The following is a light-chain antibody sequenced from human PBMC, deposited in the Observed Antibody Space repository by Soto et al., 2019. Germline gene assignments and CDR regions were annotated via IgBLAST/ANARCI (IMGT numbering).Light chain of an antibody. V-gene: IGLV1-47*01. J-gene: IGLJ1*01. CDR3: AAWDDSLSGWDV. Sequence: QPVLTQPPSASGTPGQRVTISSSGSSSNIGSNYVYWYQQLPGTAPKLLIYRNNQRPSGVPDRFSGSKSGTSASLAISGLRSEDEADYYWAAWDDSLSGWDVFGTGTKV. CDR2: RNN. CDR1: SSNIGSNY.